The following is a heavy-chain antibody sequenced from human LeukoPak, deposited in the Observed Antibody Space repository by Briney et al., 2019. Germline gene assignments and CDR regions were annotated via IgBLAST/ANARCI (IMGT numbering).Heavy chain of an antibody. V-gene: IGHV4-39*07. D-gene: IGHD3-22*01. J-gene: IGHJ3*02. Sequence: KPSETLSLTCSVSRGSIATTTFYWGWLRQPPGKGLEWIGNVHFSGRTTYNPTLKSRVATSMDTSKNQFSLKLSSATAADTAVYYCARDLRYYDSSGYYFDAFDIWGQGTMVTVSS. CDR3: ARDLRYYDSSGYYFDAFDI. CDR1: RGSIATTTFY. CDR2: VHFSGRT.